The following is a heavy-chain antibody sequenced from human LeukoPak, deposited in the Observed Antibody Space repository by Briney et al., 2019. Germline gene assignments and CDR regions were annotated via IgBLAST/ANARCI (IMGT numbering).Heavy chain of an antibody. Sequence: PGGSLRLSCAASGFTFSSYGMHWVRQAPGKGLEWVAFIRYDGSNKYYADSVKGRFTISRDNSKNTLYLQMNSLKTEDTAVYYCTTGGDLDFDYWGQGTLVTVSS. CDR1: GFTFSSYG. V-gene: IGHV3-30*02. CDR3: TTGGDLDFDY. CDR2: IRYDGSNK. D-gene: IGHD2-21*02. J-gene: IGHJ4*02.